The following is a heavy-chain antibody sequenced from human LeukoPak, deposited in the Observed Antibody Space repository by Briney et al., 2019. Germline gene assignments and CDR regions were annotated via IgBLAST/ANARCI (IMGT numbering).Heavy chain of an antibody. CDR2: IYYSGST. D-gene: IGHD3-22*01. CDR3: AREYSYYDSSGYYYGSGYFDY. Sequence: KPSETLSLTCTVSGGSFSTYYWSWIRQPPGKGLEWIAYIYYSGSTNYNPSLQSRVTISVDTSKNQFSLRLSSVTAADTAVYYCAREYSYYDSSGYYYGSGYFDYWGQGTLVTVSS. J-gene: IGHJ4*02. CDR1: GGSFSTYY. V-gene: IGHV4-59*01.